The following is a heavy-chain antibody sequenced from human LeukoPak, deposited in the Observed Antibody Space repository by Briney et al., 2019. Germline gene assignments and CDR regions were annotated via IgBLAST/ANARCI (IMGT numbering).Heavy chain of an antibody. V-gene: IGHV1-2*02. CDR2: INPNSGGT. CDR1: GYTFTGYY. D-gene: IGHD3-22*01. Sequence: ASVKVSCKASGYTFTGYYMHWVRQAPGQGLEWMGWINPNSGGTNYAQKFQGRVTMTRDTSISTAYMELSRLRSDDTAVFYCAREDTYYYDSSGQNWFDPWGQGTLVTVSS. J-gene: IGHJ5*02. CDR3: AREDTYYYDSSGQNWFDP.